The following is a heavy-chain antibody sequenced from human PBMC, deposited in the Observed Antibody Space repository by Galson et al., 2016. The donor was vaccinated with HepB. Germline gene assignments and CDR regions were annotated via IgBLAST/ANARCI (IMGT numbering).Heavy chain of an antibody. V-gene: IGHV3-43D*03. CDR3: VKGGGIHRWPDDYYGMDV. D-gene: IGHD5-18*01. CDR1: GFTFDDYA. J-gene: IGHJ6*02. Sequence: SLRLSCAASGFTFDDYAMHWIRQAPGKGLEWVSLISWDGGDTYYADSVKGRFTISRDTSKTSLYLQMNSLRSEDTALYYCVKGGGIHRWPDDYYGMDVWGQGTTVTVSS. CDR2: ISWDGGDT.